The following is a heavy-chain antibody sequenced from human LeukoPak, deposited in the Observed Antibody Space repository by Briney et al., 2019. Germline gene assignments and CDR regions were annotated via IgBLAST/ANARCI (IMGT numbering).Heavy chain of an antibody. J-gene: IGHJ4*02. CDR3: AKDPIEMATRPYYFDY. CDR2: ISGSGGST. D-gene: IGHD5-24*01. V-gene: IGHV3-23*01. CDR1: GFTFSSYA. Sequence: GGSLRLSCAASGFTFSSYAMSWVRQAPGKGLEWVSAISGSGGSTYYADSVKGRFTISRDNSKNTLYLQMNSLRAEDTAVYYYAKDPIEMATRPYYFDYWGQGTLVTVSS.